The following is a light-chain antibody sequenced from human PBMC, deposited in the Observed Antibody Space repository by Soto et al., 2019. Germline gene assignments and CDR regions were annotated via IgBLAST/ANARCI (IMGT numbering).Light chain of an antibody. CDR1: QSVSTSY. V-gene: IGKV3-20*01. J-gene: IGKJ5*01. CDR2: GAS. Sequence: DIVLTQSPGTLSLSPGDRATLSCRASQSVSTSYLAWYQQKPGQAPRLLIYGASTRATGVPARFSGSRSGPEFTLTITKLRSEDIASYYCFPSLFLPLTCGRGTRLEIK. CDR3: FPSLFLPLT.